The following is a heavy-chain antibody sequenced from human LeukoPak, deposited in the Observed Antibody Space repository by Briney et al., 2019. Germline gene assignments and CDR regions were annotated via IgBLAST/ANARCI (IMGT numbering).Heavy chain of an antibody. V-gene: IGHV3-9*01. J-gene: IGHJ4*02. CDR1: GFTFNDYA. Sequence: GGSLRLSCAASGFTFNDYAMHWVRQAPGKGLDWVSGISWTSGSIGYADSVKGRFTISRDNAKNSLYLQMNSLRAEDTALYYCAKDLGYSSSSFGTDYWGQGTLVTVSS. D-gene: IGHD6-6*01. CDR2: ISWTSGSI. CDR3: AKDLGYSSSSFGTDY.